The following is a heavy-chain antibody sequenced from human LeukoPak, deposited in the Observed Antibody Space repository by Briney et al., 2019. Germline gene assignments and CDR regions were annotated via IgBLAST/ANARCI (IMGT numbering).Heavy chain of an antibody. CDR2: INHSGST. V-gene: IGHV4-34*01. CDR1: GGSFSGYY. CDR3: ARAITYYYDSSGYCLDY. J-gene: IGHJ4*02. D-gene: IGHD3-22*01. Sequence: SETLSLTCAVYGGSFSGYYWSWIRQPPGKGLEWIGEINHSGSTNYNPSLKSRVTISVDTSKNQFSLKLSSVTAADTAVYYCARAITYYYDSSGYCLDYWGQGTLVTVSS.